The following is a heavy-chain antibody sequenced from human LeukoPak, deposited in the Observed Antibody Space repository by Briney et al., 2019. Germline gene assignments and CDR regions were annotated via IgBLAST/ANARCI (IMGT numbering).Heavy chain of an antibody. CDR2: ISAYNGNT. D-gene: IGHD3-10*01. CDR1: GYTFTSYG. CDR3: ARGGYYYGSGSYTSEYAFDI. V-gene: IGHV1-18*01. Sequence: GASVKVSCKASGYTFTSYGISWVRQAPGQGLEWMGWISAYNGNTNYAQKLQGRVTMTTDASTSTAYMELRSLRSDDTAVYYCARGGYYYGSGSYTSEYAFDIWGQGTMVTVSS. J-gene: IGHJ3*02.